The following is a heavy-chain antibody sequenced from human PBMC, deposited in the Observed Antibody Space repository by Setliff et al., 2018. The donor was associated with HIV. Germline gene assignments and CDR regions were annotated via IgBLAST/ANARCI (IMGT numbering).Heavy chain of an antibody. Sequence: ASVKVSCKASGDTSSTYAINWVRQAPGQGLEWVGWINTNTGSPAYAQGLTGRFVFSLDTSVNTAYLQVSSLETEDTAVYYCARDLPLPGIAVAASMGRDYYYSMDVWGQGTTVTVSS. V-gene: IGHV7-4-1*02. D-gene: IGHD6-19*01. J-gene: IGHJ6*02. CDR2: INTNTGSP. CDR3: ARDLPLPGIAVAASMGRDYYYSMDV. CDR1: GDTSSTYA.